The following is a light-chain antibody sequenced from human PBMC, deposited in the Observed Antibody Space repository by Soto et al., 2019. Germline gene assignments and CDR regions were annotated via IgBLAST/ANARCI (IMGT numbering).Light chain of an antibody. Sequence: EIVMTQSPATLSVSPGERATLSCRASQSVSSNLAWYQQKPAQAPRLLIYGASTRATGIPARFSGSGSGTEVTLTISSLQSEDFAVYHCQQYNKWLMYTFGQGTKLEIK. CDR2: GAS. CDR3: QQYNKWLMYT. CDR1: QSVSSN. J-gene: IGKJ2*01. V-gene: IGKV3-15*01.